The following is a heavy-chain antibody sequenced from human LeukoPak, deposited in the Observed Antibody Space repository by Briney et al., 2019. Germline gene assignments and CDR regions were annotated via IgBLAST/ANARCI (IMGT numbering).Heavy chain of an antibody. CDR2: ISSSGSTI. CDR1: GFTFSSYE. J-gene: IGHJ2*01. V-gene: IGHV3-48*03. CDR3: ARDRGLDTYYYDSSGYYYWYFDL. Sequence: GGSLRLSCAASGFTFSSYEMNWVRQAPGKGLEWVSYISSSGSTIYYADSVKGRFTISRGNAKNSLYLQMNSLRAEDTAVYYCARDRGLDTYYYDSSGYYYWYFDLWGRGTLVTVSS. D-gene: IGHD3-22*01.